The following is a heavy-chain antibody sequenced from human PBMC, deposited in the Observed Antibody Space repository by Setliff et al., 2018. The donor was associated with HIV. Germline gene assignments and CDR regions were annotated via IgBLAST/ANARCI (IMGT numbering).Heavy chain of an antibody. D-gene: IGHD3-22*01. CDR3: ARVWSPGGYSHAFDI. V-gene: IGHV1-46*01. CDR2: INPRGGST. Sequence: ASVKVSCKASGYTFTIYYMHWVRQAPGQGLEWMGMINPRGGSTNYAQMFQGRVTMTRDTSTSTVYMELSSLRSEDTAVYYCARVWSPGGYSHAFDIWGQGTMVTVSS. J-gene: IGHJ3*02. CDR1: GYTFTIYY.